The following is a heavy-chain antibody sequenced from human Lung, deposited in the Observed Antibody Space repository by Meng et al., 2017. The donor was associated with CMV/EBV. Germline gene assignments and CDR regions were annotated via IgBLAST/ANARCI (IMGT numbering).Heavy chain of an antibody. CDR2: INHSGST. V-gene: IGHV4-34*01. J-gene: IGHJ4*02. Sequence: SETLSLTCAVYGGSFSGYYWSWIRQPPGKGLEWIGEINHSGSTNYNPSLKSRVTISVDMSKNQFSLKLSSVTAADTAVYYCARGPYGGKIDYWGQGTLVTVSS. CDR3: ARGPYGGKIDY. D-gene: IGHD4-23*01. CDR1: GGSFSGYY.